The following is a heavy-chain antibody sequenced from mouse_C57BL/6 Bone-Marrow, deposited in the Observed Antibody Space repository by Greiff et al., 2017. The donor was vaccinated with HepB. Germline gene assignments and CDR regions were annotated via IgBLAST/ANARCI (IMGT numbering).Heavy chain of an antibody. CDR2: ISYDGSN. V-gene: IGHV3-6*01. D-gene: IGHD1-1*01. Sequence: EVQLVESGPGLVKPSQSLSLTCSVTGYSITSGYYWNWIRQFPGNKLEWMGYISYDGSNNYNPSLKNRISITRDTSKNQFFLKLNSVTTEDTATYYCASYYYGSRKENYAMDYWGQGTSVTVSS. J-gene: IGHJ4*01. CDR1: GYSITSGYY. CDR3: ASYYYGSRKENYAMDY.